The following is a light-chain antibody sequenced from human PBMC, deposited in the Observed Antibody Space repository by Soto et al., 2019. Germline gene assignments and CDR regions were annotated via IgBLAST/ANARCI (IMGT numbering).Light chain of an antibody. Sequence: QSALTQPASVSGSPGQSIAISCTGTSSDVGGYDYVSWYQQHPGKAPKLLIYDVTSRPSGVSNRFSGSKSGNTASLTISGLQAEDEADYYCSSCRSRSTVVFGGGTKLTVL. CDR2: DVT. V-gene: IGLV2-14*01. J-gene: IGLJ2*01. CDR3: SSCRSRSTVV. CDR1: SSDVGGYDY.